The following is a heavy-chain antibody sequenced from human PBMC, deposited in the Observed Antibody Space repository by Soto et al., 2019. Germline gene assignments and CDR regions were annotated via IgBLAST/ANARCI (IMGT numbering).Heavy chain of an antibody. V-gene: IGHV5-51*01. CDR1: GYSFTSYW. CDR2: IYPGDSDT. J-gene: IGHJ6*02. Sequence: LGESLTISCKGSGYSFTSYWIGWVRQMPGKGLEWMGIIYPGDSDTRYSPSFQGQVTISADKSISTAYLQWSSLKASDTAMYYCASSYYYDSSGYYIHYGMDVWGQGTTVTVSS. D-gene: IGHD3-22*01. CDR3: ASSYYYDSSGYYIHYGMDV.